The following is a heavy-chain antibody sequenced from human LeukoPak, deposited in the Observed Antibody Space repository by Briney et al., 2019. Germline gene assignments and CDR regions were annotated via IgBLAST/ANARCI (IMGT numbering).Heavy chain of an antibody. D-gene: IGHD3-22*01. Sequence: SVKVSCKASGGIFSNYAISWVRQAPGQGLEWMGRIIPILGIANSAQKFQGRVTITADKSTSTAYMELSSLKSEDTAVYYCAKDQKGSHYDSSPWGQGTLVTVSS. V-gene: IGHV1-69*04. CDR3: AKDQKGSHYDSSP. CDR1: GGIFSNYA. J-gene: IGHJ5*02. CDR2: IIPILGIA.